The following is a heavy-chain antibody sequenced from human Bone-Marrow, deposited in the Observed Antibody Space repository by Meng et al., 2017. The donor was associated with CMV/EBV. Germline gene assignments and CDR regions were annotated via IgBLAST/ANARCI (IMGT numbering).Heavy chain of an antibody. J-gene: IGHJ4*02. CDR2: IWYDGSNT. D-gene: IGHD1-26*01. CDR3: ARDGPQSGSERGDYFDY. V-gene: IGHV3-33*01. CDR1: GFTFSTYG. Sequence: GESLKISCAASGFTFSTYGMHWVRQTPGKGLEWLTVIWYDGSNTYYADSVKGRFIISRDNSRNTLYLQMNSLRVEDTAVYYCARDGPQSGSERGDYFDYWGQGTLVTVSS.